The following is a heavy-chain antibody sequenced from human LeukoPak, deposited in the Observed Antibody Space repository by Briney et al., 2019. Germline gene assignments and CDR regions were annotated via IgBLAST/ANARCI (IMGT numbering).Heavy chain of an antibody. CDR3: AKPRDDSSGYYYYFDY. CDR1: GFTFSSYA. V-gene: IGHV3-23*01. Sequence: AGSLRLSCAASGFTFSSYAMSWVRQAPGKGLEWVSAISGSGGSTYYADSVKGRFTISRDNSKNTLYLQMNSLRAEDTAVYYCAKPRDDSSGYYYYFDYWGQGTLVTVSS. CDR2: ISGSGGST. D-gene: IGHD3-22*01. J-gene: IGHJ4*02.